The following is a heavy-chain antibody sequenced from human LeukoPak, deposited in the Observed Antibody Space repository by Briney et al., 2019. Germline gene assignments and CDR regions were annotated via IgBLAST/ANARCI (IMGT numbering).Heavy chain of an antibody. CDR2: ISSSGSYI. CDR3: VRLTLDTAYSHYYYMDV. J-gene: IGHJ6*03. V-gene: IGHV3-21*04. CDR1: GFTFSNYG. Sequence: PGGSLRLSCAASGFTFSNYGMNWVRQAPGKGLEWVSSISSSGSYIYYADSVKGRFTISRDNAKNSLYLQMNSLKTEDTAVYYCVRLTLDTAYSHYYYMDVWGKGTTVTVSS. D-gene: IGHD2-2*02.